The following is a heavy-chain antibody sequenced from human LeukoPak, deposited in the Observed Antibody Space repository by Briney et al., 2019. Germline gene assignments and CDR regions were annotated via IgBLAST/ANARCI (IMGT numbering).Heavy chain of an antibody. J-gene: IGHJ5*02. Sequence: SGGSLRLSCAASGLTFRLYGMHWVRQAPGKGLEWVAVILNDGSNQYYADSVKGRFTVSRDNSKNTVFLQVNSLRADDTAVYYCARDGVNWGIDLWGQGTLVIVSS. CDR3: ARDGVNWGIDL. D-gene: IGHD7-27*01. CDR2: ILNDGSNQ. V-gene: IGHV3-33*01. CDR1: GLTFRLYG.